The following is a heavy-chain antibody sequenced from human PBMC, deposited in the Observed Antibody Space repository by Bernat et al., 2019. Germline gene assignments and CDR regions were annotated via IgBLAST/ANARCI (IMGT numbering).Heavy chain of an antibody. D-gene: IGHD2-15*01. Sequence: GGCGGGGGGGGGGGGLGWAAAGCTFSSYGVRGVRQAPGKGLEWVAVIWYDGSNKYYADSVKGRFTISRDNSKNTLYLQMNSLRAEDTAVYYCARVYCSGGSCYSGGFDYWGQGTLVTVSS. CDR3: ARVYCSGGSCYSGGFDY. V-gene: IGHV3-33*01. J-gene: IGHJ4*02. CDR2: IWYDGSNK. CDR1: GCTFSSYG.